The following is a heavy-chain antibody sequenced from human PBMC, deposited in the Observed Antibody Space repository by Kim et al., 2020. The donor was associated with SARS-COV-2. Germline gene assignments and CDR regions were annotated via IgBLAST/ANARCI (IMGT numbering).Heavy chain of an antibody. CDR3: ARCVITGTRVTHFDY. D-gene: IGHD1-7*01. Sequence: VSVKRRKTNTPDASKNQFYLQVNSVTPEDTAVYYCARCVITGTRVTHFDYWGQGTLVTVSS. J-gene: IGHJ4*02. V-gene: IGHV6-1*01.